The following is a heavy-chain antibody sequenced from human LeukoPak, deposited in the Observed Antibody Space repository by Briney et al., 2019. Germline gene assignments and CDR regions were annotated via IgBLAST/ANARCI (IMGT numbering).Heavy chain of an antibody. CDR3: AKDLAHRGDGMDV. CDR1: GFTFSSYA. D-gene: IGHD3-16*01. CDR2: ISGSGGST. Sequence: AGSLRLSCAASGFTFSSYAMSWVRQAPGKGLEWVSAISGSGGSTYYADSVEGRFTISRDNSKNTLYLQMNSLRAEDMAVYYCAKDLAHRGDGMDVWGKGTTVTVSS. J-gene: IGHJ6*04. V-gene: IGHV3-23*01.